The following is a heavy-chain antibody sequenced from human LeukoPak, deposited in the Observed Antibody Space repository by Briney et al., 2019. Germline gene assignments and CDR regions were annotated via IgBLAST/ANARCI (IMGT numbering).Heavy chain of an antibody. CDR3: AKDQADYYDSSGYYSGYYGMDV. CDR2: ISYDGSNK. Sequence: GGSLRLSCAASGFTFSSYAMHWVRQAPGKGLEWVAVISYDGSNKYYADSVKGRFTISRDNSKNTLYLQMNSLRAEDTAVYYCAKDQADYYDSSGYYSGYYGMDVWGQGTTVTVSS. J-gene: IGHJ6*02. D-gene: IGHD3-22*01. V-gene: IGHV3-30-3*01. CDR1: GFTFSSYA.